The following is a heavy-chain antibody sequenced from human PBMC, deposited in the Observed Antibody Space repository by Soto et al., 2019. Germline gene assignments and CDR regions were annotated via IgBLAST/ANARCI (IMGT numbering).Heavy chain of an antibody. CDR3: ARRRIDNWSQGHAFDF. CDR1: GGSVNSGNYF. CDR2: IYYNWDT. Sequence: QSQLQESGPGLVKPAATLSLKCAVSGGSVNSGNYFWGWIRQPPGKGLEWIGNIYYNWDTYYSPSLKSRVTMSVDTAQNQFSLRLTSVTAADSAVYYCARRRIDNWSQGHAFDFWGQGTLVTVSS. D-gene: IGHD1-20*01. J-gene: IGHJ3*01. V-gene: IGHV4-39*01.